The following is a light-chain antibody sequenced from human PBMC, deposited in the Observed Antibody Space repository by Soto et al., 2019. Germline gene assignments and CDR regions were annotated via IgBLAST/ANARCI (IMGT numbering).Light chain of an antibody. Sequence: EIVMTQSPATLSVSPGERATLSCRASQSVSSNLAWYQQKPGQAPGLLIYGASTRATGIPARFSGSGSGTEFTLTISSLQSEDFAVYYCQQYNNWPPENTFGQGTKLEIK. CDR2: GAS. V-gene: IGKV3-15*01. CDR3: QQYNNWPPENT. J-gene: IGKJ2*01. CDR1: QSVSSN.